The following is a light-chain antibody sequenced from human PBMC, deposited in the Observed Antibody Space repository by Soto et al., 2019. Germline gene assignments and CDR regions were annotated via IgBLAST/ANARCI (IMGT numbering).Light chain of an antibody. Sequence: QSVPTQPASVSGSPGQSITISCSGTTNDIGGYNYVSWYQHHPGKVPKVIIYEVRNRPSGVSNRFSGSKSGNTASLTISGLQAEDEADYYCCSYTISATLVFGGGTKLTVL. CDR1: TNDIGGYNY. V-gene: IGLV2-14*01. CDR3: CSYTISATLV. CDR2: EVR. J-gene: IGLJ3*02.